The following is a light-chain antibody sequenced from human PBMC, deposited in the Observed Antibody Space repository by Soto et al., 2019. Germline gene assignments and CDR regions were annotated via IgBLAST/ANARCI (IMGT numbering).Light chain of an antibody. J-gene: IGKJ5*01. CDR3: QQSYTFPT. CDR1: QGISSW. V-gene: IGKV1-12*01. Sequence: DIQMTQSPSSVSASVGDRVTITCRASQGISSWLAWYQQNPGKAPKLLIYAASSLQSGVPSRFRGSGSGTDFSLTINGLQPEDFATYYCQQSYTFPTFGQGTRLEIK. CDR2: AAS.